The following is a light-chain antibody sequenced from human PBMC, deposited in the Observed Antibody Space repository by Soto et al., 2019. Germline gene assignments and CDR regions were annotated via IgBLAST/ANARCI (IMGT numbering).Light chain of an antibody. CDR1: NSNIGSNV. Sequence: QSALTQPPSASGAPGQRVTISCSGSNSNIGSNVVNWYQQLPGSAPRFLISSNNHRPSGVPDRFSASKSGTSASLAISGLQSEDEGEYYCATWDDSLNVFYVFGTGTKVT. J-gene: IGLJ1*01. CDR3: ATWDDSLNVFYV. V-gene: IGLV1-44*01. CDR2: SNN.